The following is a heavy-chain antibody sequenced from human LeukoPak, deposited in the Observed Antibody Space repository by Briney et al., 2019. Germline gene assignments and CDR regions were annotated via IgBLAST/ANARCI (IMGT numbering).Heavy chain of an antibody. Sequence: GGSLRLSCAASGFTFNNYAMTWFRQAPGQGLEWVSAISGSGGTTYYADSVRGRFTISRDNSKNTLYLQMNGLRAEDTAVYYCAKGLINDWSALENWGQGTLVTVSS. CDR3: AKGLINDWSALEN. J-gene: IGHJ4*02. V-gene: IGHV3-23*01. CDR1: GFTFNNYA. CDR2: ISGSGGTT. D-gene: IGHD3-9*01.